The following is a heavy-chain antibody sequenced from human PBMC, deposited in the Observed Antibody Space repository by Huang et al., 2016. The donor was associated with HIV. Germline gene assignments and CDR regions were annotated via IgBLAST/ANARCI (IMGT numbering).Heavy chain of an antibody. D-gene: IGHD3-16*01. CDR2: VFNTRST. V-gene: IGHV4-59*08. CDR3: AQEKSFGNWANNWFDP. CDR1: GGSMRRQY. Sequence: QVQLQESGPGLVKPSETLSLTCSVSGGSMRRQYWTGIRQPPGKGVQWIGTVFNTRSTNYNPSFQTRVTISLDTSRSQFSLTLKSVTPADTAVYYCAQEKSFGNWANNWFDPWGQGTLVAVSS. J-gene: IGHJ5*02.